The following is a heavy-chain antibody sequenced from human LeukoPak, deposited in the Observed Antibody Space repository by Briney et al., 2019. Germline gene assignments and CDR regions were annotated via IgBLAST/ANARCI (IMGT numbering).Heavy chain of an antibody. D-gene: IGHD3-3*01. V-gene: IGHV3-33*01. J-gene: IGHJ5*02. Sequence: GGSLRLSCAASGFTFSSYGMHWVRQAPGKGMEWVAVIWYDGSNKYYADSVKGRFTISRDNSKNTLYLQMNSLRAEDTAVDYCARGPSRAPYDFGSGYSYNWFDPWGQGTLVTVSS. CDR2: IWYDGSNK. CDR1: GFTFSSYG. CDR3: ARGPSRAPYDFGSGYSYNWFDP.